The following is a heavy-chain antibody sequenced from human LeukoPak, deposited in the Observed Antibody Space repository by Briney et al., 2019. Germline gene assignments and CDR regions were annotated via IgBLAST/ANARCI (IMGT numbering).Heavy chain of an antibody. Sequence: ASVKVSCKASGYTFTGYYMHWVRQAPGQGLEWMGWINPNSGGTNYAQKFQGRVTVTRDTSISTAYMELSRLRAEDTAVYYCAKDTSDYVWGRHHHTWGQGTLVTVSS. CDR2: INPNSGGT. D-gene: IGHD3-16*01. J-gene: IGHJ5*02. V-gene: IGHV1-2*02. CDR3: AKDTSDYVWGRHHHT. CDR1: GYTFTGYY.